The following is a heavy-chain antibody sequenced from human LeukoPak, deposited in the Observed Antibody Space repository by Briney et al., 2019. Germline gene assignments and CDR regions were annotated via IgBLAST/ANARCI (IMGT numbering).Heavy chain of an antibody. J-gene: IGHJ5*02. Sequence: PSETLSLTCTVSGGSISSGGYYWSWIRQHPGKGLEWIGYIYYSGSTYYNPSLKSRVTISVDTSKNQFSLELSSVTAADTAVYYCARSPGSGWYYWFDPWGQGTLVTVSS. CDR1: GGSISSGGYY. CDR3: ARSPGSGWYYWFDP. CDR2: IYYSGST. D-gene: IGHD6-19*01. V-gene: IGHV4-61*08.